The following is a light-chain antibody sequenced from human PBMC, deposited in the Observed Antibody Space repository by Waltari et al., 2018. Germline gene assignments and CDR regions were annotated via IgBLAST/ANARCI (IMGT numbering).Light chain of an antibody. CDR3: QQTYRTPRT. J-gene: IGKJ1*01. CDR2: GAV. CDR1: QRISSY. V-gene: IGKV1-39*01. Sequence: DIPMTHSPSSLPASVGDRVTISCRPSQRISSYLNWYQHQPGKAPRLLIYGAVSLQSGVPSRFSGRGSGTDFNLSISNLQPEDFATYDCQQTYRTPRTFGQGTKVDI.